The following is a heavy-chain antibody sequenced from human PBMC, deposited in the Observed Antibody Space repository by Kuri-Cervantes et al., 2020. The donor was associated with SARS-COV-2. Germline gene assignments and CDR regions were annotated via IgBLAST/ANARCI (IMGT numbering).Heavy chain of an antibody. CDR2: INPSGGST. V-gene: IGHV1-46*01. D-gene: IGHD1-26*01. J-gene: IGHJ4*02. CDR3: ARDYSGSYSFDY. CDR1: GYAFTSYY. Sequence: ASVKVSCKASGYAFTSYYMHWVRQAPGQGLEWMGIINPSGGSTSYAQKFQGRVTMTRDTSTSTAYMELSSLRSEDTAVYYCARDYSGSYSFDYWGQGTLVTVSS.